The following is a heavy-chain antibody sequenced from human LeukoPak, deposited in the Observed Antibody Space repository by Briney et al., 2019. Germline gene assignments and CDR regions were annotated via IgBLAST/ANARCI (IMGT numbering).Heavy chain of an antibody. D-gene: IGHD2-15*01. J-gene: IGHJ4*02. Sequence: PGGSLRLSCAASGFTFDDYGMSWVRQAPGKGLEWVCGINWSGISSGCADSVKGRFSISRDSAKNSLYLQMNSLRAEDTAFYHCVRVHCGGDSCYAGLTDNWGQGILVTVSS. CDR3: VRVHCGGDSCYAGLTDN. V-gene: IGHV3-20*01. CDR2: INWSGISS. CDR1: GFTFDDYG.